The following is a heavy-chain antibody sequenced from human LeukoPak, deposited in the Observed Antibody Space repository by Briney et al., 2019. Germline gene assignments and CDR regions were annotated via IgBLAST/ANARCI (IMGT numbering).Heavy chain of an antibody. Sequence: GGSLRLSCAASGFTFSSYWMHWVRQPPGKGLVWVSRITSVGSGIGYADSVKGRFSTSRDNAKNTLYLQMNSLRAEDTAVYYCARDIAVAGVGYFQNWGQGTLVTVSS. CDR3: ARDIAVAGVGYFQN. D-gene: IGHD6-19*01. CDR2: ITSVGSGI. J-gene: IGHJ1*01. V-gene: IGHV3-74*01. CDR1: GFTFSSYW.